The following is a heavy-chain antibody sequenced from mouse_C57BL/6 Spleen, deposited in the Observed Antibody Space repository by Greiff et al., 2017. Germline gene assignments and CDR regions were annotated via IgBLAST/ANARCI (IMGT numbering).Heavy chain of an antibody. D-gene: IGHD2-4*01. Sequence: VQLQQSGAELVRPGTSVKVSCKASGYAFTDYLIEWVKQRPGQGLEWIGVINPGSGGTNYNEKFKGKATLTADKSSSTAYMQLSSLTSEDSAVCFCARSRYDYDDYWGQGTTLTVSS. V-gene: IGHV1-54*01. CDR1: GYAFTDYL. CDR2: INPGSGGT. CDR3: ARSRYDYDDY. J-gene: IGHJ2*01.